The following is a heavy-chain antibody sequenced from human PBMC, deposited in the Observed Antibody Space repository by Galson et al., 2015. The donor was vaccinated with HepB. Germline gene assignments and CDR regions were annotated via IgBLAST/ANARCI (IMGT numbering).Heavy chain of an antibody. V-gene: IGHV3-30*02. CDR3: AKVKIAAAGRGDDY. J-gene: IGHJ4*02. D-gene: IGHD6-13*01. Sequence: SLRLSCAASGFTFSSYGMHWVRQAPGKGLEWVAFIRYDGSNKYYADSVKGRFTISRDNSKNTLYLQMNSLRAEDTAVYYCAKVKIAAAGRGDDYWGQGTLVTVSS. CDR2: IRYDGSNK. CDR1: GFTFSSYG.